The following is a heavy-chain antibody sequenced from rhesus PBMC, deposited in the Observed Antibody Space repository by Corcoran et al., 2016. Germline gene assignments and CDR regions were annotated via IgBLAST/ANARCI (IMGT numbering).Heavy chain of an antibody. CDR1: GYIFTAYY. J-gene: IGHJ4*01. V-gene: IGHV1-138*01. D-gene: IGHD6-25*01. CDR2: INQKTGGT. CDR3: TRERYSGTWNFGY. Sequence: QVQLVQSGTEVKKPGSSVTVSCKASGYIFTAYYIPWVRPAPGQGLEWVGEINQKTGGTNDALKFQGRVIVTRDTSTSAAYMELSSRTSEDTAIYYCTRERYSGTWNFGYWGQGVLVTVSS.